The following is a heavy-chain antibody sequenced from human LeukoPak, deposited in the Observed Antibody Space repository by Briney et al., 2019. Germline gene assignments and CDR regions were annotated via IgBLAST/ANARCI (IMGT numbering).Heavy chain of an antibody. J-gene: IGHJ5*02. CDR1: GYTFTGHY. CDR2: INPNSGGT. D-gene: IGHD3-3*01. V-gene: IGHV1-2*02. Sequence: ASVKVSCKASGYTFTGHYMHWVRQAPGQGLEWMGWINPNSGGTKYAQKFQGRVTLTRDTSISTAYMELIRLRCDDTAVYYCARSYDFWSGPPFDPWGQGTLVTVSS. CDR3: ARSYDFWSGPPFDP.